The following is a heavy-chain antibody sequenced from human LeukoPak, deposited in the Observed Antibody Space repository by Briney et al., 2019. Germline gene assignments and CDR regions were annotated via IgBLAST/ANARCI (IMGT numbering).Heavy chain of an antibody. Sequence: GGSLRLSCAASGFPFSDYGVYWVRHAPGKGLEWLAVISHDGSNKYYADSVKGRITISRDNSMNTLCLQMNSLRAEDTAVYYCAKVRWGSDNALDSWGQGTLVTGSS. V-gene: IGHV3-30*18. CDR2: ISHDGSNK. J-gene: IGHJ4*02. D-gene: IGHD3-16*01. CDR3: AKVRWGSDNALDS. CDR1: GFPFSDYG.